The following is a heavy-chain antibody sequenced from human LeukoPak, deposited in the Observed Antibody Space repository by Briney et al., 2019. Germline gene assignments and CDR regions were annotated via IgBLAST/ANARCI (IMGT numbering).Heavy chain of an antibody. CDR1: GYSLSSGYY. V-gene: IGHV4-38-2*02. CDR2: IYHSGST. J-gene: IGHJ4*02. Sequence: SETLSLTCTVSGYSLSSGYYWGWSRQPPGKGLEWIGSIYHSGSTYHNPSLKSRVTISVDTSKNQFSLKLSSVTAADTAVYYCARGPPFDYWGQGTLVTVSS. CDR3: ARGPPFDY.